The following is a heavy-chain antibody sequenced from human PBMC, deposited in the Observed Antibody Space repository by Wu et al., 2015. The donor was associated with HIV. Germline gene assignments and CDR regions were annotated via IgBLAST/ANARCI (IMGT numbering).Heavy chain of an antibody. CDR3: TRGTRNYLFDY. V-gene: IGHV1-2*02. D-gene: IGHD4-11*01. CDR1: GYTFTAYY. Sequence: QVHLVQSGAEVKKPGASVTVSCKASGYTFTAYYMHWVRQAPGQGLEWMGWINVNSGDSNYARKFRGRLTVTRDTSINTVYMDLSSLKSDDSAIYYCTRGTRNYLFDYWGQGTQVTVSS. J-gene: IGHJ4*02. CDR2: INVNSGDS.